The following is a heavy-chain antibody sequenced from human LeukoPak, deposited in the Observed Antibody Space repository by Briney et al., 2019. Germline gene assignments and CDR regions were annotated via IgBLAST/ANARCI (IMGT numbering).Heavy chain of an antibody. CDR1: GYTFTRYY. D-gene: IGHD3-10*01. V-gene: IGHV1-46*01. CDR2: INPSGGST. Sequence: GASVKVSCEASGYTFTRYYMHWVRQAPGQGLEWMGIINPSGGSTSYAQKFQGRVTMTGDTSTSTVYMEVSSLRSEDTAVYYCARVGDSGSPFDYWGQGTLVTVSS. J-gene: IGHJ4*02. CDR3: ARVGDSGSPFDY.